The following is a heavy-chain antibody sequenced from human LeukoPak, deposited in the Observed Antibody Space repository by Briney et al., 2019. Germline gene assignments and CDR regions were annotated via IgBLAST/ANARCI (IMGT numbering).Heavy chain of an antibody. CDR2: IDPNSGGT. CDR3: ARAKRLPLDY. V-gene: IGHV1-2*02. CDR1: GGTFSSYA. Sequence: ASVKVSCKASGGTFSSYAISWVRQAPGQGLEWMGWIDPNSGGTNYAQKFQGRVTMTRDTSINTAYMELSRLRSDDSAVYYCARAKRLPLDYWGQGALVTVSS. J-gene: IGHJ4*02. D-gene: IGHD1-1*01.